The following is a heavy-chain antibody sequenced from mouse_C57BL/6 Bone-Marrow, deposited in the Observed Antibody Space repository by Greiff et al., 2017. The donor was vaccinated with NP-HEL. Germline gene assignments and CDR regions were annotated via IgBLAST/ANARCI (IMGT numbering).Heavy chain of an antibody. CDR2: LWSGGST. V-gene: IGHV2-2*01. CDR1: GFSLTSYG. J-gene: IGHJ4*01. Sequence: VQVVESGPGLVQPSQSLSITCTVSGFSLTSYGVHWVRQSPGKGLEWLGVLWSGGSTDYNAAFISSLSISKDNSKSQVFFKMNSLQADDTAIYYCARKAGGSSYDYAMDYWGQGTSVTVSS. D-gene: IGHD1-1*01. CDR3: ARKAGGSSYDYAMDY.